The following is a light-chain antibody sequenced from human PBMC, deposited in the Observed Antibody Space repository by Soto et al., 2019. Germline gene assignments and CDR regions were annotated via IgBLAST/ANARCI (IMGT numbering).Light chain of an antibody. Sequence: ESVLTQSPGTLSLSPGERATLSCRASQSVSSNYFAWYQQKPGQAPRLLIYGASTKATGIPDRFSGSGSGRDFTLTISRLETEDSAVYYCQQYGSSPTWTFGQGTKVEIK. V-gene: IGKV3-20*01. CDR3: QQYGSSPTWT. J-gene: IGKJ1*01. CDR2: GAS. CDR1: QSVSSNY.